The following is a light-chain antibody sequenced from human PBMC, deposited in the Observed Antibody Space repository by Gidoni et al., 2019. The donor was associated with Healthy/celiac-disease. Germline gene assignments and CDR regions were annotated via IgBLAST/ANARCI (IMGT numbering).Light chain of an antibody. CDR3: SSYTSSSTLGV. Sequence: QSALTQPAPVSGSPGQSIPISCTGTSSDVGGYNYVSWYQQHPGKAPKLMIYDVSNRPSGVSNRFSGSKSGNTASLTISGLQAEDEADYYCSSYTSSSTLGVFGTGTKVTVL. V-gene: IGLV2-14*03. CDR2: DVS. J-gene: IGLJ1*01. CDR1: SSDVGGYNY.